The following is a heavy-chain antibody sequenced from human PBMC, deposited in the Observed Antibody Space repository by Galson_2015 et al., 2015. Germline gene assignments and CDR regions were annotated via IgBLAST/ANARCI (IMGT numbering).Heavy chain of an antibody. V-gene: IGHV3-48*02. D-gene: IGHD6-19*01. CDR3: ARVSTGQFDF. J-gene: IGHJ4*02. Sequence: SLRLSCAASGFTFNKYHMNWVRQAPGKGLEWVSYISGTGSSTYYADSVKGRFTISRDNAKNSLYLQMNSLRDEDTAVYYCARVSTGQFDFWGQGTLVTVSS. CDR2: ISGTGSST. CDR1: GFTFNKYH.